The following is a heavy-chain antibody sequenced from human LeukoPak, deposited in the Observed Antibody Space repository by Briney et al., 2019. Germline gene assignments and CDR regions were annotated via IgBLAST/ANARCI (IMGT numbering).Heavy chain of an antibody. CDR2: IYTGDSDT. CDR1: GYSFTSNW. Sequence: GESLQISCKASGYSFTSNWIAWVRQLPGKGLEWMGIIYTGDSDTRYSPSFQGQVTISADKSINTAYLQWSSLKASDTAMYYCARRSDAFDIWGQGTMVTVSS. V-gene: IGHV5-51*01. J-gene: IGHJ3*02. CDR3: ARRSDAFDI.